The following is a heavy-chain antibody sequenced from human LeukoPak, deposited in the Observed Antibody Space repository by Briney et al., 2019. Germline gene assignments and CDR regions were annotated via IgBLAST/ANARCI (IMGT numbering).Heavy chain of an antibody. J-gene: IGHJ4*02. CDR2: ITSSSDSI. V-gene: IGHV3-48*02. CDR1: GFTFSAYS. D-gene: IGHD1-26*01. Sequence: GGSLRLSCATSGFTFSAYSMIWVRQTPGKGLECLSYITSSSDSIHYADSVRGRFTGSRDNAKNSLYLQMNSRRDEDTAVYYCARDPGYSRPSSYGYFDHWGQGTLATVSS. CDR3: ARDPGYSRPSSYGYFDH.